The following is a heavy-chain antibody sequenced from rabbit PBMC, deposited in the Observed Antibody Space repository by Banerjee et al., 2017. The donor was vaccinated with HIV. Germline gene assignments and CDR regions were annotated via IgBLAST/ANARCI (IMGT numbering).Heavy chain of an antibody. V-gene: IGHV1S47*01. J-gene: IGHJ6*01. Sequence: QEQVKESGGGLVQPGGSLKVSCKASGFDFSGYGVSWVRQAPGKGLEWIGYITYVGRAYYANWVKGRFTISRDNAQNTVSLQMNSLTAADTATYFCLRRWGSMDLWGPGTLVTVS. CDR1: GFDFSGYG. D-gene: IGHD3-1*01. CDR2: ITYVGRA. CDR3: LRRWGSMDL.